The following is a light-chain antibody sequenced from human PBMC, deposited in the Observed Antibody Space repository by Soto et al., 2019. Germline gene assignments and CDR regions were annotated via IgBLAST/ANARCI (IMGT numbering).Light chain of an antibody. V-gene: IGKV1-8*01. Sequence: AIRMTQSPSSFSASTGDRVTITCRASQGISSYLAWYQQKPGKAPKLLIYAASTLQSGVPSRFSGSGSGTDFTLTISSLQPEDVATYYCQKYTNVPAFGGGTKVEIK. CDR3: QKYTNVPA. J-gene: IGKJ4*01. CDR2: AAS. CDR1: QGISSY.